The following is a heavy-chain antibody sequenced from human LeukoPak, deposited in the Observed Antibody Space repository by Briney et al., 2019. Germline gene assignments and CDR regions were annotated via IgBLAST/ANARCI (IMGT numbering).Heavy chain of an antibody. Sequence: PGGSLRLSCAASGFTFSSYSMNWVRQAPGKGLEWVSSISSSSSYIYYADSVKGRFTISRDNAKNSLYLQMNSLRAEDTAVYYCARSAVGYYDSSGYYLYYFDYWGQGTLATVSS. D-gene: IGHD3-22*01. CDR1: GFTFSSYS. CDR2: ISSSSSYI. CDR3: ARSAVGYYDSSGYYLYYFDY. V-gene: IGHV3-21*01. J-gene: IGHJ4*02.